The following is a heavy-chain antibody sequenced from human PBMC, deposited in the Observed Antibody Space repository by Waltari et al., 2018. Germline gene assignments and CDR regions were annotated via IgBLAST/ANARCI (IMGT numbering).Heavy chain of an antibody. CDR3: ARPYSSSWYRFTPLRYGMDV. CDR1: GGTFSSYA. V-gene: IGHV1-69*08. Sequence: QVQLVQSGAEVKKPGSSVKVSCKASGGTFSSYAIRWVRQAPDKGLEWMGMIIPIFGTANYAQKFQGRVTITADKSTSTAYMELSSLRSEDTAVYYCARPYSSSWYRFTPLRYGMDVWGQGTTVTVSS. CDR2: IIPIFGTA. J-gene: IGHJ6*02. D-gene: IGHD6-13*01.